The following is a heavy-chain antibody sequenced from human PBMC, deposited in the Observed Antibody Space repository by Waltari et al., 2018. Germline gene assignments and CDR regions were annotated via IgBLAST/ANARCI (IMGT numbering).Heavy chain of an antibody. V-gene: IGHV4-34*01. CDR1: GGSFSGYY. Sequence: QVQLQQWGAGLLKPSETLSLTCAVYGGSFSGYYWSWIRQPPGKGLEWIGEINPSGSTNYNPSLKSRVTISVGTSKNQFSLKLSSVTAADTAVYYCARFRRGVRGVIITPYFDYWGQGTLVTVSS. CDR3: ARFRRGVRGVIITPYFDY. J-gene: IGHJ4*02. CDR2: INPSGST. D-gene: IGHD3-10*01.